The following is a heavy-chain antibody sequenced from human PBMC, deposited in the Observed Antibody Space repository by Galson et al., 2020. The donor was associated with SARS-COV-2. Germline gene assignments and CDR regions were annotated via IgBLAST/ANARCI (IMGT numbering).Heavy chain of an antibody. CDR3: ARGGNDSGWYFSPGLDSFDN. CDR2: ISYDGSNK. Sequence: TGGSLRLSCAASGFTFSSYAMHWVRQAPGKGLEWVAVISYDGSNKYYADSVKGRFTISRDNSKNTLYLQMNSLRAEDTAVYYCARGGNDSGWYFSPGLDSFDNWGQGTMVTVSS. CDR1: GFTFSSYA. V-gene: IGHV3-30-3*01. J-gene: IGHJ3*02. D-gene: IGHD6-19*01.